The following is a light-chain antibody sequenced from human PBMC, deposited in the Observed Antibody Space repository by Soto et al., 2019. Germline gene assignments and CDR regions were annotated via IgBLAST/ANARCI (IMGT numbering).Light chain of an antibody. CDR2: DVS. Sequence: EIVLTQSPATLSLSPGDRATLSCRASQSVGAALGWYQQRRGQPPRLLIYDVSNRATAIPARFSGSGSGTDFTPTISSLEPEDFAVYYCQHRNNWPLTFGGGTKVDIK. CDR1: QSVGAA. V-gene: IGKV3-11*01. J-gene: IGKJ4*01. CDR3: QHRNNWPLT.